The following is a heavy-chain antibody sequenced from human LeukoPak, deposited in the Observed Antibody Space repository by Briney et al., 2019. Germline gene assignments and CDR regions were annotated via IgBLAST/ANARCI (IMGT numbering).Heavy chain of an antibody. CDR2: IRYDGSNK. Sequence: GGSLRLSCAASGFTFSSYGIHWVRQAPGKGLEWVAFIRYDGSNKNYADSVKGRFTISRDNSKNTLYLQMNSLRAEDTAVYYCAKGSKAVLFTRDYYLDVWGKGTTVTISS. D-gene: IGHD6-19*01. J-gene: IGHJ6*03. CDR3: AKGSKAVLFTRDYYLDV. CDR1: GFTFSSYG. V-gene: IGHV3-30*02.